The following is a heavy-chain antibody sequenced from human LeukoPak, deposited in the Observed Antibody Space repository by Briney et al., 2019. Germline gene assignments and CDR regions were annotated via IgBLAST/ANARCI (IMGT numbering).Heavy chain of an antibody. CDR2: INPNSGGT. CDR1: GYTFTGYY. Sequence: ASVKVSCKASGYTFTGYYMHWVRQAPGQGLEWMGWINPNSGGTNYAQKFQGRVTMTRDTSTSTVYMELSSLRSEDTAVYYCARYYYDFWSGYYGNWFDPWGQGTLVTVSS. J-gene: IGHJ5*02. D-gene: IGHD3-3*01. V-gene: IGHV1-2*02. CDR3: ARYYYDFWSGYYGNWFDP.